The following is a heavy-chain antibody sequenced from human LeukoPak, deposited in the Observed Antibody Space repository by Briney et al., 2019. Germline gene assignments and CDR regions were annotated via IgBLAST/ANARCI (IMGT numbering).Heavy chain of an antibody. V-gene: IGHV3-66*01. CDR2: IYSGGNT. J-gene: IGHJ4*02. CDR1: GFTVNSNY. CDR3: ARGRYFDY. D-gene: IGHD3-16*02. Sequence: GGSLRLSCAASGFTVNSNYMNWVRQAPGKGLEWVSVIYSGGNTDYADSVKGRFTISRDNSKNTVYLQVNSLRVEDTATYFCARGRYFDYWGQGTQVTVSS.